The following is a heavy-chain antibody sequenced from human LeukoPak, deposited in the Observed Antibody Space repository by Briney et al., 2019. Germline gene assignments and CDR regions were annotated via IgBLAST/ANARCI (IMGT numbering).Heavy chain of an antibody. V-gene: IGHV3-30*04. CDR3: ARDSAYSGYDHAFDI. J-gene: IGHJ3*02. Sequence: GASLRLSCAASGFTFSSYAMHWVRQAPGKGLEWVAVISYDGSNKYYADSVKGRFTISRDNSKNTLYLQMNSLRAEDTAVYYCARDSAYSGYDHAFDIWGQGTMVTVSS. CDR2: ISYDGSNK. D-gene: IGHD5-12*01. CDR1: GFTFSSYA.